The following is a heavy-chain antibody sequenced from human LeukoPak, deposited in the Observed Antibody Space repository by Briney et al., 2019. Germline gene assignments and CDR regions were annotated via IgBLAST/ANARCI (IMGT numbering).Heavy chain of an antibody. Sequence: ASVKVSCKASGYTFTSYYMHWVRQAPGQGLEWMGIINLSGGSTSYAQKFQGRVTMTRDTSTSTVYMELSSLRSEDTAVYYCARGEEITMIVVVLDYWGQGTLVTVSS. V-gene: IGHV1-46*01. J-gene: IGHJ4*02. CDR3: ARGEEITMIVVVLDY. D-gene: IGHD3-22*01. CDR1: GYTFTSYY. CDR2: INLSGGST.